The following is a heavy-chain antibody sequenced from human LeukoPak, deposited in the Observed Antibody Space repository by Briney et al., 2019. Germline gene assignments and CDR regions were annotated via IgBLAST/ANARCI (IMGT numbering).Heavy chain of an antibody. CDR1: GFNFDDYG. V-gene: IGHV3-20*04. CDR3: ATGPYDILTGYYGYFDY. D-gene: IGHD3-9*01. J-gene: IGHJ4*02. Sequence: GGSLRLSCAASGFNFDDYGMSWARQAPGKGLEWVSGINWNGGSTGYADSVKGRFTISRDNAKNSLYLQMNSLRVEDTALYYCATGPYDILTGYYGYFDYWGQGTLVTVSS. CDR2: INWNGGST.